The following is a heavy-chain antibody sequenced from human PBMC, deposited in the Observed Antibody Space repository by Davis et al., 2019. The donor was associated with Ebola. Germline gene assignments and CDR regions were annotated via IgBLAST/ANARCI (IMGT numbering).Heavy chain of an antibody. V-gene: IGHV4-34*01. CDR2: INDSGNT. D-gene: IGHD3-3*01. J-gene: IGHJ4*02. CDR3: ARDRYDFWSGYSDY. Sequence: SETLSLTCAVYGGSFSGYYWSWIRQHPGKGLEWIGEINDSGNTNYNPSLKSRVTISVDTSKNQFSLKLSSVTAADTAVYYCARDRYDFWSGYSDYWGQGTLVTVSS. CDR1: GGSFSGYY.